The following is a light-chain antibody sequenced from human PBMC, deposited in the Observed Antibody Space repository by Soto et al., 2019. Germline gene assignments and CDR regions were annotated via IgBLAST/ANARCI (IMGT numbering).Light chain of an antibody. CDR1: QGIGGY. V-gene: IGKV1-27*01. CDR2: AAS. Sequence: DIQMTQSPSSLSASLGDRVTITCRASQGIGGYLAWFQQKPGKVPKLLIYAASTLQSGVPSRFSGSGSGTDFTLTISSLQPEDIATYYCQKYNSAPLTFGQGTKVDIK. J-gene: IGKJ1*01. CDR3: QKYNSAPLT.